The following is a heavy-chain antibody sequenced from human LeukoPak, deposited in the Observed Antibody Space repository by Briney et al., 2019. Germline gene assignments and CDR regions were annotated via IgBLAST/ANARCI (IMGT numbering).Heavy chain of an antibody. V-gene: IGHV3-30*02. CDR2: IRYDGSNK. CDR3: AKDVSVVTAKNAFDI. Sequence: PGGSLRLSCAASGFTFSSYGMHWVRQAPGKGLEWVAFIRYDGSNKYYADSVKGRFTISRDNSKNTLYLQMNSLRAEDTAVYYCAKDVSVVTAKNAFDIWGQGTMVTVSS. CDR1: GFTFSSYG. D-gene: IGHD2-21*02. J-gene: IGHJ3*02.